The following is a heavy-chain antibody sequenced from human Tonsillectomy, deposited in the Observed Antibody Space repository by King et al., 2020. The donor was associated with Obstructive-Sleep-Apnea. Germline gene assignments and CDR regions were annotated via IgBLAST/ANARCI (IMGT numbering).Heavy chain of an antibody. CDR3: ARGYSYGLLSYYFDY. D-gene: IGHD5-18*01. CDR2: IYYSGST. J-gene: IGHJ4*02. Sequence: QLQESGPGLVKPSETLSLTCTVSGGSISSSSYYWGWIRQPPGKGLEWIGGIYYSGSTDYNPSLKSRVTISVDTSKNQFSLKLSSFTAADTAVYYCARGYSYGLLSYYFDYWGQGTLVTVSS. CDR1: GGSISSSSYY. V-gene: IGHV4-39*07.